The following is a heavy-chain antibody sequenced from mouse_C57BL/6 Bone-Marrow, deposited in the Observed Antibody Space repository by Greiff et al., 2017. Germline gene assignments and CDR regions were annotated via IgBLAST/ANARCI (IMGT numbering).Heavy chain of an antibody. D-gene: IGHD1-1*01. Sequence: QVQLQQPGAELVRPGTSVKLSCKASGYTFTSYWMHWVKQRPGQGLEWIGVIDPSDSYTNYNQKFKGKATLTVDTSSSTAYMQLSSLTSEDSAVYYCARGGGGTTVAPLYWGQGTTLTVSS. CDR1: GYTFTSYW. CDR2: IDPSDSYT. V-gene: IGHV1-59*01. J-gene: IGHJ2*01. CDR3: ARGGGGTTVAPLY.